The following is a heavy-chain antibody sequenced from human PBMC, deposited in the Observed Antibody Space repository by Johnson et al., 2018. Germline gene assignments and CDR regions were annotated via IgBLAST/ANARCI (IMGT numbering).Heavy chain of an antibody. CDR1: GFTFSSYG. Sequence: QVQLVQSGGGVVQXGRSLRLSCAASGFTFSSYGMHWVRQAPGKGLEWVAVISCDGSNKYYADSVKGRFTISRDNSKNTLYLQMNSLRAEDTAVYYCAKEYCSSTSCYYYYYGMDVWGQGTTVTVSS. V-gene: IGHV3-30*18. CDR2: ISCDGSNK. J-gene: IGHJ6*02. CDR3: AKEYCSSTSCYYYYYGMDV. D-gene: IGHD2-2*01.